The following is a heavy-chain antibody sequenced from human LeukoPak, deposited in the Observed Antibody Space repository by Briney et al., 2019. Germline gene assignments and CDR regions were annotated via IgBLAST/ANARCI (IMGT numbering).Heavy chain of an antibody. CDR3: ARDILTKQAYSGYDN. CDR2: ISSSSSYI. J-gene: IGHJ4*02. D-gene: IGHD5-12*01. CDR1: GFTFSSCS. V-gene: IGHV3-21*01. Sequence: PGGSLRLSCAASGFTFSSCSMNWVRQAPGKGLEWVSSISSSSSYIYYADSVKGRFTISRDNAKNSLYLQMNSLRAEDTAVYYCARDILTKQAYSGYDNWGQGTLVTVSS.